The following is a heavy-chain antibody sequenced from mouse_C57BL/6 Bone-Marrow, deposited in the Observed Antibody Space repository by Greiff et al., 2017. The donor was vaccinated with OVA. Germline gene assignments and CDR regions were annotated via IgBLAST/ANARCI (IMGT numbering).Heavy chain of an antibody. CDR3: ARNYSFFAY. D-gene: IGHD1-1*02. CDR1: GFTFKDYY. CDR2: IDPEDGET. Sequence: EVQLQQSGAELVKPGASVKLSCTASGFTFKDYYMHWVKQRPEQGLEWIGRIDPEDGETKYVQKFKGKATITADTSSNTAYLQLSSLTSEDTAVYYCARNYSFFAYWGQGTLVTVSA. J-gene: IGHJ3*01. V-gene: IGHV14-2*01.